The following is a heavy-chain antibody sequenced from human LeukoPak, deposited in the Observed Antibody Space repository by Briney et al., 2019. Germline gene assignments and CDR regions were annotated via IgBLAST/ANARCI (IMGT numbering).Heavy chain of an antibody. D-gene: IGHD4-23*01. V-gene: IGHV1-69*05. CDR1: GGTFSSYA. J-gene: IGHJ4*02. Sequence: SVKVSCKASGGTFSSYAISWVRQAPGQGLEWMGGIIPIFGTANYAQKFQGRATMTRDTSTSTVYMELSSLRSEDTAVYYCARATGYGGNEEFDYWGQGTLVTVSS. CDR2: IIPIFGTA. CDR3: ARATGYGGNEEFDY.